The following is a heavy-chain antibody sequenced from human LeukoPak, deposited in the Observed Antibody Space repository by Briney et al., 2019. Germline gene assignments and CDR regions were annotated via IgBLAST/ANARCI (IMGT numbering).Heavy chain of an antibody. CDR3: ASTYYGSSGYYFDY. CDR2: IYYSGST. CDR1: GGSISSYY. Sequence: SETLSLTCTVSGGSISSYYWSWIRQPPGKGLEWIGYIYYSGSTNYNPSLKSRVTISVDTSKNQFSLKLSSVTAADTAVYYCASTYYGSSGYYFDYWGQGTLVTVSS. D-gene: IGHD3-22*01. J-gene: IGHJ4*02. V-gene: IGHV4-59*08.